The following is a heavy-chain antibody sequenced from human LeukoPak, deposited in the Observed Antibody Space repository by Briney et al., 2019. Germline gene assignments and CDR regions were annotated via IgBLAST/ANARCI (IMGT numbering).Heavy chain of an antibody. D-gene: IGHD2-15*01. V-gene: IGHV3-53*01. Sequence: GGSLRLSCAASGFTVSSNYMSWVRQAPGKGLEWVSVIYSDYSGGNSYYADSVKGRFAISTDNFKNTVYLQMNTLTVDDTALYYCASRSGHWDFWGPGTLVTVSS. CDR2: IYSDYSGGNS. CDR3: ASRSGHWDF. CDR1: GFTVSSNY. J-gene: IGHJ4*02.